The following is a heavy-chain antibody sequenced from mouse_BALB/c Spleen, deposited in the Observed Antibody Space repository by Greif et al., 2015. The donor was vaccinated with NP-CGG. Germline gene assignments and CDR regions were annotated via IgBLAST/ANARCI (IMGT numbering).Heavy chain of an antibody. V-gene: IGHV1-7*01. CDR1: GYTFTSYW. J-gene: IGHJ3*01. CDR2: INPSTGYT. CDR3: ASYYYGSSAY. Sequence: QVQLQQSGAELAKPGASVKMSCKASGYTFTSYWMHWVKQRPGQGLEWIGYINPSTGYTEYNQKFKDKATLTADKSSGTAYMQLSSLTSEDSAVYYCASYYYGSSAYWGQGTLVTVSA. D-gene: IGHD1-1*01.